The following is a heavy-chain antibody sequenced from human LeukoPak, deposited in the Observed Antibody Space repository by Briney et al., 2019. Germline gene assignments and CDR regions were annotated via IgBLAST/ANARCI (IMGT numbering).Heavy chain of an antibody. Sequence: PSETLSLTCSVSGFSLSSGYYWAWLRQPPGKGLEWIGSIYHGGNTYYNPSLMSRVTISVDTSNNQFSLKLPSVPAADPAVYYCARVGIWFGEESTYYFDYWGQGTLVTVSS. V-gene: IGHV4-38-2*02. D-gene: IGHD3-10*01. J-gene: IGHJ4*02. CDR1: GFSLSSGYY. CDR2: IYHGGNT. CDR3: ARVGIWFGEESTYYFDY.